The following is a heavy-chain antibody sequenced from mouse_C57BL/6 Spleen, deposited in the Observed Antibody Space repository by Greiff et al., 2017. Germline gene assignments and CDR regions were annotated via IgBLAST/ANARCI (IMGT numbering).Heavy chain of an antibody. CDR2: ISGGGGNT. CDR3: ARHGLGHFDY. D-gene: IGHD3-3*01. V-gene: IGHV5-9*01. Sequence: EVKLVESGGGLVKPGGSLKLSCAASGFTFSSYTMSWVRQTPEKRLEWVATISGGGGNTYYPDSVKGRFTISRDNAKNTLYLQMSSLRSEDTALYYCARHGLGHFDYWGQGTTLTVSS. J-gene: IGHJ2*01. CDR1: GFTFSSYT.